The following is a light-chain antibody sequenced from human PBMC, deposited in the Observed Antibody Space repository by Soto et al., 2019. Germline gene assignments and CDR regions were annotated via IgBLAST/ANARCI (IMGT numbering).Light chain of an antibody. J-gene: IGKJ5*01. V-gene: IGKV3-20*01. CDR2: GAS. CDR1: QSVSSSY. Sequence: EIVLTHSPSTLSLSPGERGTLYCRASQSVSSSYLAWYQQKPGQAPRLLIYGASTRATGIPDRFSGDGSVTHFTLTISRLEAEDFVMYYCQQYGSSPITFGQGTRLEIK. CDR3: QQYGSSPIT.